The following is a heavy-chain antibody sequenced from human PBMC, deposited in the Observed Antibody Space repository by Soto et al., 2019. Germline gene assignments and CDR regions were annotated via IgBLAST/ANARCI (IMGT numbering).Heavy chain of an antibody. J-gene: IGHJ4*02. V-gene: IGHV3-43*01. CDR1: GFTFNAYT. CDR2: ISWDGGIT. CDR3: AKDSYDILTGQKRYFDS. D-gene: IGHD3-9*01. Sequence: LRLSCAASGFTFNAYTMHWVRQAPGKGLEWVSLISWDGGITYYGDSVKGRFTVSRDNSDNSLYLQMTSLRSDDTAFYYCAKDSYDILTGQKRYFDSWGQGTLVTVSS.